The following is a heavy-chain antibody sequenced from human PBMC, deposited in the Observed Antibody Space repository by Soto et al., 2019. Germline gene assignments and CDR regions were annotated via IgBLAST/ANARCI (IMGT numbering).Heavy chain of an antibody. J-gene: IGHJ4*02. V-gene: IGHV1-69*01. Sequence: QVQLVQSGAEVKKTGSSVKVSCKASGGTFSSYSINWVRQAPGQGLEWMGEIIPILGTANYAQKFQGRVTITADEYTSTAYMELSSLRSEDTAVYYCARDGGRHSGGIDYWGQGTLVTVSS. CDR3: ARDGGRHSGGIDY. D-gene: IGHD1-26*01. CDR1: GGTFSSYS. CDR2: IIPILGTA.